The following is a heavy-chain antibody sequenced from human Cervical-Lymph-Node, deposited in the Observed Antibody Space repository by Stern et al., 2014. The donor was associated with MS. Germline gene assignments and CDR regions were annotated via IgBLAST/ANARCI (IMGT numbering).Heavy chain of an antibody. CDR2: IIPSFGRP. D-gene: IGHD1-26*01. CDR3: AKDDVGEVRGAAFDYWFDP. V-gene: IGHV1-69*01. CDR1: GGIFNNHG. Sequence: QMQLVQSGAEVKKAGSSVNVSCKTSGGIFNNHGFSWVRQAPGQGLEWMGAIIPSFGRPDYAQEFQGRVTITADESTTTVYMELVRRTYGDTATYYCAKDDVGEVRGAAFDYWFDPWGQGTRVTVSS. J-gene: IGHJ5*02.